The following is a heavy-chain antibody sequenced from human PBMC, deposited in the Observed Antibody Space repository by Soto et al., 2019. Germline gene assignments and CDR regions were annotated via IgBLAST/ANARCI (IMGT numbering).Heavy chain of an antibody. CDR1: GGSFSGYY. Sequence: SETLSLTCAVYGGSFSGYYWSWIRQPPGKGLEWIGEINHSGSTNYNPSLKSRVTISIDTSKNQFSLKLSSVTAADTAVYYCARVLRYFDWLLYGPPDYWGQGTLVTVSS. D-gene: IGHD3-9*01. V-gene: IGHV4-34*01. CDR3: ARVLRYFDWLLYGPPDY. J-gene: IGHJ4*02. CDR2: INHSGST.